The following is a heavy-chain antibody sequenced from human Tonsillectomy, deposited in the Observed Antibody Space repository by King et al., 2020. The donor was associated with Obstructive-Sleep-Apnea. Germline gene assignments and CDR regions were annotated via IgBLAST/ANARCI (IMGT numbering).Heavy chain of an antibody. CDR2: ISGSGGST. D-gene: IGHD3-22*01. V-gene: IGHV3-23*04. J-gene: IGHJ4*02. CDR3: AKDLNYYESSGYYCGFDY. CDR1: GFTFSSYA. Sequence: VQLVESGGGLVQPGGSLRLSCAASGFTFSSYAMSWVRQAPGKGLEWVSAISGSGGSTYYADSVKGRFTLSRDNSKNTLYLQMNSLRAADTAVYYCAKDLNYYESSGYYCGFDYWGQGTLVTVSS.